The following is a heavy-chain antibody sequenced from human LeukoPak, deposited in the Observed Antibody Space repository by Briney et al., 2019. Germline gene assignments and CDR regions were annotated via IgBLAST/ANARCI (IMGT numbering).Heavy chain of an antibody. CDR1: GGTFSSYA. J-gene: IGHJ5*02. V-gene: IGHV1-69*13. D-gene: IGHD1-7*01. Sequence: SVKVSCKASGGTFSSYAISWVRQAPGQGLKWMGGIIPIFGTANYAQKFQGRVTITADESTSTAYMELSSLRSEDTAVYYCAIRYRFVTNYFDPWGQGTLVTVSS. CDR2: IIPIFGTA. CDR3: AIRYRFVTNYFDP.